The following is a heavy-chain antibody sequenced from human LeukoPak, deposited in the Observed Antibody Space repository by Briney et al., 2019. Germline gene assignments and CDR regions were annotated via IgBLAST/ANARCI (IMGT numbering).Heavy chain of an antibody. V-gene: IGHV4-34*01. Sequence: PSETLSLTCAVYGGSLSGYYWSWIRQPPGKGLEWIGEINHSGSTNYNPSLKSRVTISVDTSKNQFSLKLSSVTAADTAVYYCARDFRYGDYYYFDYWGQGTLVTVSS. D-gene: IGHD4-17*01. CDR1: GGSLSGYY. J-gene: IGHJ4*02. CDR3: ARDFRYGDYYYFDY. CDR2: INHSGST.